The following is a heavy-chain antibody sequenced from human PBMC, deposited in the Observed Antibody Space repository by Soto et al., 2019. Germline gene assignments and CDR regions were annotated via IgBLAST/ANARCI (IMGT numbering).Heavy chain of an antibody. Sequence: QVQLVQSGAEVKKPGSSLRVSCKVSGGTFRTYAINWIRQAPGQGLEWMGGIPPISGATNYAQKFQGRVTITADESTSTAYLDLSSLTSDDAAIYYFARAGTWGQGSPVTVSS. CDR2: IPPISGAT. CDR3: ARAGT. CDR1: GGTFRTYA. J-gene: IGHJ5*02. V-gene: IGHV1-69*01.